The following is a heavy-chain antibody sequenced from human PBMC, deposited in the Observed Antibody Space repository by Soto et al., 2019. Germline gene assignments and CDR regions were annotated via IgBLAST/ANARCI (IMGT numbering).Heavy chain of an antibody. CDR3: ARRWGGTFDY. V-gene: IGHV4-59*01. CDR2: IYYSGST. J-gene: IGHJ4*02. D-gene: IGHD2-21*01. CDR1: GGSISSYY. Sequence: QVQLQESGPGLVKPSETLSLTCTVSGGSISSYYWSWIRQPPGKGLEWIGYIYYSGSTNYNPSLXGXVXRXXDTSKNQSSLKLSSVTAADTAVYYCARRWGGTFDYWGQGTLVTVSS.